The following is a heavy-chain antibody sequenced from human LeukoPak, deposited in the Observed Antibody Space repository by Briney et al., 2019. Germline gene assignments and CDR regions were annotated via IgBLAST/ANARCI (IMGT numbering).Heavy chain of an antibody. D-gene: IGHD3-3*01. J-gene: IGHJ4*02. CDR3: XXXXGXXXXAPIDY. CDR2: VSDSGSTK. V-gene: IGHV3-11*01. CDR1: GIIFSDYY. Sequence: GGSLRLSCAASGIIFSDYYMSWIRQAPGKGLEWMSYVSDSGSTKYYADSVKGRFTISRDNDKNSLLLQMDSLRVEDTAIYYCXXXXGXXXXAPIDYWGQGILVTVSS.